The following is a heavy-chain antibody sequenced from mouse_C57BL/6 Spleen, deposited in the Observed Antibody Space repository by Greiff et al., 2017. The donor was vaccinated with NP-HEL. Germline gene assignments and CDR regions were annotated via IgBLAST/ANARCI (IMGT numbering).Heavy chain of an antibody. CDR2: ISYDGSN. V-gene: IGHV3-6*01. J-gene: IGHJ4*01. CDR1: GYSITSGYY. D-gene: IGHD2-1*01. Sequence: VQLQQSGPGLVKPSQSLSLTCSVTGYSITSGYYWNWIRQFPGNKLEWMGYISYDGSNNYNPSLKNRISITRDTSKNQFFLKLNSVTTEDTATYYCARRGYYGNYEAMDYWGQGTSVTVSS. CDR3: ARRGYYGNYEAMDY.